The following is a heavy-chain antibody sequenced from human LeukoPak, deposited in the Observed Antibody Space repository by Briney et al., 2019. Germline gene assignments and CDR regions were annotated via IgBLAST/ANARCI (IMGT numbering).Heavy chain of an antibody. V-gene: IGHV1-8*03. CDR1: GYTFTSYD. D-gene: IGHD6-13*01. J-gene: IGHJ6*03. CDR2: MNPNSGNT. CDR3: ARGTSSSWYPYYYYYMDV. Sequence: GASVKVSCKASGYTFTSYDINWVRQATGQGLEWMGWMNPNSGNTGYAQKFQGRVTITRNTSISTAYMELSSLRSEDTAVYYCARGTSSSWYPYYYYYMDVWGKGTTVTVSS.